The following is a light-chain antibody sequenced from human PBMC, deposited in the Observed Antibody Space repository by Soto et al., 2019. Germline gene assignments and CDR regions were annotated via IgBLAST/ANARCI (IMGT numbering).Light chain of an antibody. CDR3: AAWDDSLNGVV. CDR2: GNN. V-gene: IGLV1-44*01. Sequence: QSVLTQPPSTSGTPGQRVTISCSGSSSNIGRNTVNWYQQFPGRAPKLLMHGNNQRPSGVPDRISGSKSGTSASLAISGLQSEDEADYYCAAWDDSLNGVVFGGGTQLTVL. J-gene: IGLJ2*01. CDR1: SSNIGRNT.